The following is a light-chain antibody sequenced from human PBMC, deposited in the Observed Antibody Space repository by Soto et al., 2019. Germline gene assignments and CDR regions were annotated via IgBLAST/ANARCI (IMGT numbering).Light chain of an antibody. J-gene: IGKJ3*01. CDR2: AAS. CDR1: QSISSY. V-gene: IGKV1-39*01. CDR3: QQSYSTLLT. Sequence: DLQMTQSPSSLSASVGDRVTITCRASQSISSYLNWYQQKPGKAPKLLIYAASSLQSGVPSRFSDSGSGTDFTLTISSLQPEDFATYYCQQSYSTLLTFGPGTKVDIK.